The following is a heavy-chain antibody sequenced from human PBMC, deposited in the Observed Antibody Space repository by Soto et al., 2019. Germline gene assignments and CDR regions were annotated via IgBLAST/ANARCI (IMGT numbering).Heavy chain of an antibody. J-gene: IGHJ6*02. V-gene: IGHV1-18*04. Sequence: ASVKVSCKASGYTFTSYGISWVRQAPGQGLEWMGWISAYNGNTNYAQKLQGRVTMTTDTSTSTAYMELRSLRSDDTAVYYCAREVNDFWSGPHGMDVWGQGTTVTVSS. CDR2: ISAYNGNT. CDR3: AREVNDFWSGPHGMDV. D-gene: IGHD3-3*01. CDR1: GYTFTSYG.